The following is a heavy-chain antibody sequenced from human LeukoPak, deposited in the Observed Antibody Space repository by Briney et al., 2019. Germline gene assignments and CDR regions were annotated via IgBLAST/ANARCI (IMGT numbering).Heavy chain of an antibody. CDR3: ARRPITMIVVVIAKYYPSAFDI. CDR1: GGSFSDYY. Sequence: SETLSLTCAVYGGSFSDYYWSWIRQPPGKGLEWIAEINHSGSTSYNPSLKSRVTISVDTSKNQFSLKLSSVTAADTAVYYCARRPITMIVVVIAKYYPSAFDIWGQGTMVTVSS. J-gene: IGHJ3*02. D-gene: IGHD3-22*01. CDR2: INHSGST. V-gene: IGHV4-34*01.